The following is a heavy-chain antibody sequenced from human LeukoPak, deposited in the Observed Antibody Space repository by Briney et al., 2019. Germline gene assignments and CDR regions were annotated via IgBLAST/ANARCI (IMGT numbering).Heavy chain of an antibody. CDR2: IGGSGDKT. D-gene: IGHD6-19*01. CDR3: VRRGDASSGWGDHDF. J-gene: IGHJ4*02. Sequence: GGSLRLSCAASGFTFNRNAISWVRQAPGKGLEWVSTIGGSGDKTFYADSVKGRSAISRDNSKNMVHLQMNSLTGEDTALYYCVRRGDASSGWGDHDFWGQGALVTVSS. V-gene: IGHV3-23*01. CDR1: GFTFNRNA.